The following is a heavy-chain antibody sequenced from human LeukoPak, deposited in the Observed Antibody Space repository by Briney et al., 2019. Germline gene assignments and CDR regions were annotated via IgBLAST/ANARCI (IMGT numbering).Heavy chain of an antibody. Sequence: GGSLRLSCAASGFTFSSYWMSWVRQAPGKGLEWVANIKQDGSGKYYVDSVKGRFTISRDNAKNSLYLQMNSLRAEDTAVYYCARESIVVVPTTMDDASDIWGQGTMVTVSS. CDR1: GFTFSSYW. J-gene: IGHJ3*02. CDR3: ARESIVVVPTTMDDASDI. CDR2: IKQDGSGK. D-gene: IGHD2-2*01. V-gene: IGHV3-7*01.